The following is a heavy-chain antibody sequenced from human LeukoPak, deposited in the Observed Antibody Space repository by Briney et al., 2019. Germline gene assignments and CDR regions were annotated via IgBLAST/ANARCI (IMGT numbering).Heavy chain of an antibody. CDR1: GFTFSNYL. CDR2: INIDETNA. CDR3: GRGGDGIDV. Sequence: PGGSLRLSCAVSGFTFSNYLMHWVRQAPGGGLVWVSRINIDETNAYADSVSGRFNTSRDNAKNTLYLQMNRLRAEDTAVYFCGRGGDGIDVWGQGTTVIVSS. V-gene: IGHV3-74*01. J-gene: IGHJ3*01.